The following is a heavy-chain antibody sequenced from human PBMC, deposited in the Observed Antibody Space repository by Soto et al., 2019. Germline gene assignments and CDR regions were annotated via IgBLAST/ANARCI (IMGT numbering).Heavy chain of an antibody. V-gene: IGHV1-3*01. CDR3: ARDLYYYGSGSLNWFDP. Sequence: QVQLVQSGAEVKKPGASVKVSCKASGYTFTSYAMHWVRQAPGQRLEWMGWSNAGNGNTKYSQKFKGRVTITRDTAASTAYMELSSLRSEDTAVYYCARDLYYYGSGSLNWFDPWGQGTLVTVSS. CDR1: GYTFTSYA. CDR2: SNAGNGNT. J-gene: IGHJ5*02. D-gene: IGHD3-10*01.